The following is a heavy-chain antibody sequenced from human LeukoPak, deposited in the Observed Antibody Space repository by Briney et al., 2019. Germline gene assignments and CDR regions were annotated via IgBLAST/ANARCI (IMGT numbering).Heavy chain of an antibody. Sequence: GSLRLSCAASGFTFRSYAMSWVRQAPGKGLEWIGEIYHGGSTNYNPSLKSRVTISVDKSKNQFSLKLISVTAADTAVYYCARDFISSSGSYSTFDYWGQGILVTVSS. V-gene: IGHV4-4*02. D-gene: IGHD1-26*01. CDR1: GFTFRSYA. J-gene: IGHJ4*02. CDR3: ARDFISSSGSYSTFDY. CDR2: IYHGGST.